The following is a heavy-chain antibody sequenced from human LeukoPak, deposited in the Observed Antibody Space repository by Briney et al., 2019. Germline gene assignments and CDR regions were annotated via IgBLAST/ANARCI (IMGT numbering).Heavy chain of an antibody. CDR3: ARDWGGSQVPFYYYYGMDV. CDR2: IWYDGSNK. J-gene: IGHJ6*02. Sequence: GGSLRLSCAASGFTFSSYGMHWVRQAPGKGLEWVAVIWYDGSNKYYADSVKGRFTISRDNSKNTLYLQMNSLRAEDTAVYYCARDWGGSQVPFYYYYGMDVWGQGTTVTVSS. V-gene: IGHV3-33*01. D-gene: IGHD1-26*01. CDR1: GFTFSSYG.